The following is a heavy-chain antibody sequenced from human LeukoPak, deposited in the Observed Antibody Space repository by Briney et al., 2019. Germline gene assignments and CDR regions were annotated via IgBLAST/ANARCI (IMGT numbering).Heavy chain of an antibody. CDR1: GYTFTCYY. CDR2: INPNSGGT. J-gene: IGHJ4*02. Sequence: ASVKVSCKASGYTFTCYYMHWVRQAPGQGLEWMGRINPNSGGTNYAQKFQGRVTMTRDTSISTAYMELSRLRSDDTAVYYCARDRHLPRGYFDYWGQGTLVTVSS. V-gene: IGHV1-2*06. CDR3: ARDRHLPRGYFDY.